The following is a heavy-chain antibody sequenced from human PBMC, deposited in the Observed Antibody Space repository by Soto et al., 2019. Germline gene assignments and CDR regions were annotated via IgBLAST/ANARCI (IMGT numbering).Heavy chain of an antibody. CDR1: GFTVSSNY. D-gene: IGHD5-12*01. V-gene: IGHV3-53*01. CDR2: IYSGGST. CDR3: PREGSHSGYDWNFDY. J-gene: IGHJ4*02. Sequence: EVQLVESGGGLIQPGGSLRLSCAASGFTVSSNYMSWVRQAPGKGLEWVSVIYSGGSTYYADSVKGRFTISRDNSKNTLYLQMNSLRAEDTAVYYCPREGSHSGYDWNFDYWGQGTLVTVSS.